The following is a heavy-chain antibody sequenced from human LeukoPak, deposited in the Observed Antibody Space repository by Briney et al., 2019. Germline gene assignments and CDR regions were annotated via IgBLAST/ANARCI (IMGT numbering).Heavy chain of an antibody. V-gene: IGHV4-39*07. CDR3: ARDLARNDAFGI. J-gene: IGHJ3*02. CDR2: IYYSGST. Sequence: PSETLSLTCTVSGGSISSSSYYWGWIRQPPGKGLEWIGSIYYSGSTYYNPSLKSRVTISVDTSKNQFSLKLSSVTAADTAVYYCARDLARNDAFGIWGQGTMVTVSS. D-gene: IGHD1-14*01. CDR1: GGSISSSSYY.